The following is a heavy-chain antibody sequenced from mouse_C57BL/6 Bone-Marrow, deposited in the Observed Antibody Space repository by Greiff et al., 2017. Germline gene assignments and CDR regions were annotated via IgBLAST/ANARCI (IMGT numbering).Heavy chain of an antibody. D-gene: IGHD1-1*01. V-gene: IGHV5-16*01. CDR3: ARVHNGSSYNWYFDV. CDR2: INYDGSST. J-gene: IGHJ1*03. Sequence: EVKLMESEGGLVQPGSSMKLSCTASGFTFSDYYMAWVRQVPEKGLEWVANINYDGSSTYYLDSLKSRFIISRDNAKNILYLQMSSLKSEDTATYYCARVHNGSSYNWYFDVWGTGTTVTVSS. CDR1: GFTFSDYY.